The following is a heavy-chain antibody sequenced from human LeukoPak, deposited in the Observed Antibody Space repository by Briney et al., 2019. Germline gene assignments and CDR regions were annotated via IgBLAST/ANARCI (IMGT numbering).Heavy chain of an antibody. V-gene: IGHV3-9*01. J-gene: IGHJ3*02. CDR3: VKDPDPRYCSSTSCSPI. CDR2: ISWNSGSI. CDR1: GFIFNNYA. Sequence: GGSLRLSCAGSGFIFNNYAMHWVRQPPGKGLEWVSGISWNSGSIDYADSVKGRFTISRDNAKNSLYLQMNSLRVEDTAVYYCVKDPDPRYCSSTSCSPIWGQGTMVTVSS. D-gene: IGHD2-2*01.